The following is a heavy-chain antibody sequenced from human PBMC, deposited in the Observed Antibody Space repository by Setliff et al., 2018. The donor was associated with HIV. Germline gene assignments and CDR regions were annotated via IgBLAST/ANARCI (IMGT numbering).Heavy chain of an antibody. D-gene: IGHD1-7*01. CDR3: ARTNRWELFSPYFDA. V-gene: IGHV4-4*02. Sequence: SETLSLTCAVSGGSISSSNWWSWVRQPPGKGLEWIGEIYHSGSTNYNPSLKSRVTISVDRPNNHFSLRLTSVTAADTDVYFCARTNRWELFSPYFDAWGQGTLVTVSS. J-gene: IGHJ4*02. CDR1: GGSISSSNW. CDR2: IYHSGST.